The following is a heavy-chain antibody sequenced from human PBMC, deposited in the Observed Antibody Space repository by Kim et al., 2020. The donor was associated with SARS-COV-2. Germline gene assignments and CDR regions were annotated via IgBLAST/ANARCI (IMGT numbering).Heavy chain of an antibody. D-gene: IGHD6-19*01. CDR3: AKGSSGCTYYYYYGMDV. V-gene: IGHV3-9*01. Sequence: VKGRFTTSRENAKNSLYLQMNSLKAEETALYYCAKGSSGCTYYYYYGMDVWGQGTTVTVSS. J-gene: IGHJ6*02.